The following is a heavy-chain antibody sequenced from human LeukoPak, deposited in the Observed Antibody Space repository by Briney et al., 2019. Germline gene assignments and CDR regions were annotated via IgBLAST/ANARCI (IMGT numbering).Heavy chain of an antibody. Sequence: PGGSLRPSCAASGFTFSSYAMSWVRQAPGKGLEWVSSISGSGVSTFYADSVKGRFTISRDNSENTLFLRLNSLRAEDTALYYCAKDGPSSGWSRGDFDYWGQGSLVTVSS. CDR3: AKDGPSSGWSRGDFDY. V-gene: IGHV3-23*01. CDR1: GFTFSSYA. J-gene: IGHJ4*02. D-gene: IGHD6-19*01. CDR2: ISGSGVST.